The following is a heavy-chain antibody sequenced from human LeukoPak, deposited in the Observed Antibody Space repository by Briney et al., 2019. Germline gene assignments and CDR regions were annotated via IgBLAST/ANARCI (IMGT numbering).Heavy chain of an antibody. D-gene: IGHD1-1*01. CDR3: ARDPGTTGTTGYYMDV. J-gene: IGHJ6*03. CDR2: INPSGGST. V-gene: IGHV1-46*01. Sequence: ASVKVSCKASGYTFTSYYMHWVRQAPGQGLEWMGIINPSGGSTSYAQKFQGRVTMTRDTSTSTVYMELSSLRSDDTAVYYCARDPGTTGTTGYYMDVWGRGTTVTVSS. CDR1: GYTFTSYY.